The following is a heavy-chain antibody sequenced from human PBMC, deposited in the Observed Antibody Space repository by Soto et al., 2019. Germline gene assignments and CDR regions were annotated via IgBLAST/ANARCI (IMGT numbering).Heavy chain of an antibody. J-gene: IGHJ4*02. CDR1: GGSVSSGSYY. V-gene: IGHV4-61*01. D-gene: IGHD3-22*01. Sequence: SETLSLTCTVYGGSVSSGSYYWSWIRQPPGKGLEWIGYIYYSGSTNYNPSLKSRVTISVDTSKNQFSLKLSSVTAADTAVYYCARGDYDSSGYYYVFDYWGQGTLVTVSS. CDR2: IYYSGST. CDR3: ARGDYDSSGYYYVFDY.